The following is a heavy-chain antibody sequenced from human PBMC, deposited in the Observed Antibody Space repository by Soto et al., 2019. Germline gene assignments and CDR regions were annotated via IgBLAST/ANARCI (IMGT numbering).Heavy chain of an antibody. CDR3: ARGAYYGSPLYYYGMDV. Sequence: PGGSLRLSCAASGFTFSSYSMNWVRQAPGKGLEWVSSISSSSSYIYYADSVKGRFTISRDNAKNSLYLQMNSPRAEDTAVYYCARGAYYGSPLYYYGMDVWGQGTTVTVSS. CDR1: GFTFSSYS. J-gene: IGHJ6*02. CDR2: ISSSSSYI. V-gene: IGHV3-21*01. D-gene: IGHD3-10*01.